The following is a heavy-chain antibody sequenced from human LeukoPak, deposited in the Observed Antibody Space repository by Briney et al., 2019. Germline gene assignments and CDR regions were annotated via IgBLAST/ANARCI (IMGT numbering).Heavy chain of an antibody. CDR1: GGSIRSYY. Sequence: ASETLSLTCSVSGGSIRSYYWSWIRQPPGKGLEWIGYIYYTGSTNYNPSLESRVTISIDTSKKQLSLKLRSVTAADTAVYYCARDRRESSKPNDAFDIWGQGTMVTVSS. J-gene: IGHJ3*02. D-gene: IGHD4-11*01. CDR3: ARDRRESSKPNDAFDI. CDR2: IYYTGST. V-gene: IGHV4-59*01.